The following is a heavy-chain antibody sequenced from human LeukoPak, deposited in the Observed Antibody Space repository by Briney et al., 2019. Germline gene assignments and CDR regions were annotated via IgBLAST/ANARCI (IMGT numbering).Heavy chain of an antibody. Sequence: PGGSLRLSCAASGFTFDDYAMHWVRQAPGKGLEWVSGISWNSGSIGYADSVKGRFTISRDNAKNSLYLQMNSLRAEDTALYYCAKDKHYYYGSGSSDDAFDIWGQGTMVTVSS. CDR2: ISWNSGSI. J-gene: IGHJ3*02. CDR1: GFTFDDYA. V-gene: IGHV3-9*01. CDR3: AKDKHYYYGSGSSDDAFDI. D-gene: IGHD3-10*01.